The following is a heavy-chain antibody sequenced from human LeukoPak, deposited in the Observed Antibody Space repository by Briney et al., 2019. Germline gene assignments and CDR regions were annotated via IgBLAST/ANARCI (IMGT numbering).Heavy chain of an antibody. CDR2: IKQDGSEK. Sequence: GGSLRLSCAASGFTFSSYWMSWVRQAPGKGLEWVANIKQDGSEKYYVGSVKGRFTISRDNAKNSLYLQMNSLRAEDTAVYYCAREGSAAIFDWFDPWGQGTLVTVSS. V-gene: IGHV3-7*01. CDR1: GFTFSSYW. CDR3: AREGSAAIFDWFDP. D-gene: IGHD2-2*02. J-gene: IGHJ5*02.